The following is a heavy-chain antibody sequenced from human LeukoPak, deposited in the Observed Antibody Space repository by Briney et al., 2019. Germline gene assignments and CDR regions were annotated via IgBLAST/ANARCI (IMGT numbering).Heavy chain of an antibody. CDR1: GFTFSNYW. V-gene: IGHV3-7*01. Sequence: PGGSLRLSCAASGFTFSNYWLTWVRQAPGQGLEWVANIKQDGSEKHYVDSVKGRFTISRDNAKNSLYLQMNSLRAEDTAVYYCVRDGGVSGYDLLDYWGQGTLVTVSS. CDR3: VRDGGVSGYDLLDY. D-gene: IGHD5-12*01. J-gene: IGHJ4*02. CDR2: IKQDGSEK.